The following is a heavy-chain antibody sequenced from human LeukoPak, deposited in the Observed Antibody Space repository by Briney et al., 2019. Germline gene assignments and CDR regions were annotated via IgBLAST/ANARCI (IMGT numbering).Heavy chain of an antibody. J-gene: IGHJ4*02. CDR1: GFTFSSYA. CDR2: ISGSAYST. Sequence: GGSLRLSCAASGFTFSSYAMSWVRQAPGKGLEWVSGISGSAYSTYYADSVQGRFTISRDNSKNTLYLQMHSLRAEDTAVYYCAKEAGYSGYDYPDYWGQGTLVTVSS. CDR3: AKEAGYSGYDYPDY. V-gene: IGHV3-23*01. D-gene: IGHD5-12*01.